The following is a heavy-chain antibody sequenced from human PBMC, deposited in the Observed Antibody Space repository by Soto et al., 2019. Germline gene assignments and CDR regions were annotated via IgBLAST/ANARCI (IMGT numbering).Heavy chain of an antibody. CDR2: IVVGSGNT. J-gene: IGHJ4*02. D-gene: IGHD5-18*01. CDR1: GFTFTSSA. CDR3: AAAWDRGYSYGFIFDY. Sequence: GASVKVSCKASGFTFTSSAVQWVRQARGQRLEWIGWIVVGSGNTNYAQKFQERVTITRDMSTSTAYMELSSLRSEDTAVYYCAAAWDRGYSYGFIFDYWGQGTLVTVSS. V-gene: IGHV1-58*01.